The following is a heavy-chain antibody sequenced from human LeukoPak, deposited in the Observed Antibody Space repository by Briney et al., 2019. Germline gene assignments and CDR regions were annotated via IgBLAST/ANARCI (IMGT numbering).Heavy chain of an antibody. V-gene: IGHV3-23*01. J-gene: IGHJ4*02. CDR3: AKDLSQYSSSWYEDYFDY. CDR2: ISGSGGST. Sequence: GGSLRLSSAASGFTFSSYAMSWVRQAPGKGLEWVSAISGSGGSTYYADSVKGRFTISRDNSKNTLYLQMNSLRAEDTAVYYCAKDLSQYSSSWYEDYFDYWGQGTLVTVSS. D-gene: IGHD6-13*01. CDR1: GFTFSSYA.